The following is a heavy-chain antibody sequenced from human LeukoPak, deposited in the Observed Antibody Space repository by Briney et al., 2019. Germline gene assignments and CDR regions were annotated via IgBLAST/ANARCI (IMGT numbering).Heavy chain of an antibody. CDR3: ARHGGDDFWSGYYPSFDY. V-gene: IGHV5-51*01. D-gene: IGHD3-3*01. J-gene: IGHJ4*02. Sequence: GESLKISCKGSGYSFTSYWIGWVRQMPGKGLEWMGIIYPGDSDTRYSPSSQGQVTISADKSISTAYLQWSSLKASDTAMYYCARHGGDDFWSGYYPSFDYWGQGTLVTVSS. CDR1: GYSFTSYW. CDR2: IYPGDSDT.